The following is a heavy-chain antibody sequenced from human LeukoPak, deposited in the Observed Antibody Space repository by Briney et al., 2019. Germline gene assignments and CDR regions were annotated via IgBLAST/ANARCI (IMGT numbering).Heavy chain of an antibody. CDR2: ISSSSDSI. Sequence: SPGGSLRLSCAASGFTFSTYTMNWVRQAPGMGLEWVSSISSSSDSIYYADSVKGRFTSSRDNAKNSLYLQMNSLRAEDTAVYYCARGPMKPRFDPWGQGTLVAVSS. CDR1: GFTFSTYT. CDR3: ARGPMKPRFDP. V-gene: IGHV3-21*01. D-gene: IGHD3-22*01. J-gene: IGHJ5*02.